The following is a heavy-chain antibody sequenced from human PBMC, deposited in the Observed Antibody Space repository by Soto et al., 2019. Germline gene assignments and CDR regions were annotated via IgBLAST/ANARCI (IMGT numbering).Heavy chain of an antibody. CDR2: ISGSGGST. V-gene: IGHV3-23*01. CDR3: AKTGLRNVEYSSSGYYYMDV. Sequence: GGSLRLSCAASGFTFSSYAMSWVRQAPGKGLEWVSAISGSGGSTYYADSVKGRFTISRDNSKNTLYLQMNSLRAEDTAVYYCAKTGLRNVEYSSSGYYYMDVWGKGTTVTVSS. D-gene: IGHD6-6*01. CDR1: GFTFSSYA. J-gene: IGHJ6*03.